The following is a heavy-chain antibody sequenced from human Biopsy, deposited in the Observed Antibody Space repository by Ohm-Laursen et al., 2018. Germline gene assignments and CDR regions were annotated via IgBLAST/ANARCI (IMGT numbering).Heavy chain of an antibody. CDR2: ISDSGNT. D-gene: IGHD2-15*01. CDR3: ARRGSGGRSFDH. Sequence: SQTLSLTCAVSGGSISSFYWTWIRQPPGKGPEWIGDISDSGNTNYKPSLKSRDIISVDTSKNQFSLNLSSVTAADTAVYYCARRGSGGRSFDHWGQGTLVTVSS. V-gene: IGHV4-59*08. CDR1: GGSISSFY. J-gene: IGHJ4*02.